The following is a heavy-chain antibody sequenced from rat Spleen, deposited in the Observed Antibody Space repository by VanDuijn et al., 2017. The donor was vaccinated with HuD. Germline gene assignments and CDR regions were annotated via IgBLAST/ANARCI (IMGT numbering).Heavy chain of an antibody. J-gene: IGHJ3*01. CDR3: TRSYGGYTSNWFAY. V-gene: IGHV2-13*01. CDR1: GFSLSNYG. D-gene: IGHD1-11*01. CDR2: IWGDGST. Sequence: QVQLKESGPGLVQPSQTLSLTCAVSGFSLSNYGVLWVRQPPGKGLEWMGLIWGDGSTDYNSALKSRLSISRDTSKSQVFLKMNSLQTDDTAIYFCTRSYGGYTSNWFAYWGQGTLVTVSS.